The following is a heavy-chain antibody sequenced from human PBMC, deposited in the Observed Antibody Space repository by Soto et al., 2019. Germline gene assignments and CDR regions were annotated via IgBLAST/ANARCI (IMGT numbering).Heavy chain of an antibody. D-gene: IGHD6-19*01. V-gene: IGHV4-39*01. CDR3: ARHGTPSARQWLEHNWFDP. CDR1: GGSISSSSYY. J-gene: IGHJ5*02. CDR2: IYYSWRT. Sequence: QLHLPESGPGLVKPSETLSLTCTVSGGSISSSSYYWGGIRQPPGQGLEWIGSIYYSWRTYYNPSLESRVTISVDTSKNPVSLKRSGVTAADTAVYYCARHGTPSARQWLEHNWFDPWGQGTLVTVS.